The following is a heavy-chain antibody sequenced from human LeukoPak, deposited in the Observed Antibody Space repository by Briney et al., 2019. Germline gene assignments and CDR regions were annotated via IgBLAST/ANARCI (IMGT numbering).Heavy chain of an antibody. D-gene: IGHD3-10*01. CDR3: ARDHPILLWFGERTYYFDY. Sequence: GGSLRLSCAASGFTFSSYWMHWVRQAPGKGLVWVSRINSDGSSTSYADSVKGRFTISRDNAKNTLYLQINSLRAEDTAVYYCARDHPILLWFGERTYYFDYWGQGTLVTVSS. V-gene: IGHV3-74*01. CDR1: GFTFSSYW. CDR2: INSDGSST. J-gene: IGHJ4*02.